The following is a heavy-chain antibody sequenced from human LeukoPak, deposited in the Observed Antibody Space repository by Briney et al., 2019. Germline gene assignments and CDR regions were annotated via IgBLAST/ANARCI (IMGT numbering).Heavy chain of an antibody. D-gene: IGHD2-2*01. CDR1: GYTLTELS. J-gene: IGHJ4*02. CDR2: FDPEDGET. CDR3: ATPPDCGSTSCHDY. V-gene: IGHV1-24*01. Sequence: GSVKVSCKVSGYTLTELSMHWVRQAPGKGLEWMGGFDPEDGETIYAQKFQGRVTMTEDTSTDTAYMELSSLRSEDTAVYYCATPPDCGSTSCHDYWGQRPLVTVSS.